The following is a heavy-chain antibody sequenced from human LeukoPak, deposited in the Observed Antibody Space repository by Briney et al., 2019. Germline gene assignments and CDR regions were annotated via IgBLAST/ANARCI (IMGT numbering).Heavy chain of an antibody. V-gene: IGHV4-59*08. Sequence: PSETLSLTCTVSGFSISSYYWSWIRQPPGKGLEWIGYIYYSGSTNYNPSLKSRVTISVDTSKNQFSLKLSSVTAADTAVYNCARLGLLPWYFDLWGRGTLVTVSS. J-gene: IGHJ2*01. CDR3: ARLGLLPWYFDL. CDR1: GFSISSYY. D-gene: IGHD1-26*01. CDR2: IYYSGST.